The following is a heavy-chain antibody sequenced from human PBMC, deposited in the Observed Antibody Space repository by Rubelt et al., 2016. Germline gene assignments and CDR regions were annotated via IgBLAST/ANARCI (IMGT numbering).Heavy chain of an antibody. Sequence: QVQLQQGGAGLLKPSETLSLTCAVYGGSFSGYYWCWLRQPPGKGREWIGEINHSGSTNYNPSLKSRGTITVETSKNQLSLKLSVVTAADTAVYDCARGRMGCHYYYYGMDVWGQGTTVTVSS. CDR2: INHSGST. D-gene: IGHD1-26*01. J-gene: IGHJ6*02. V-gene: IGHV4-34*01. CDR1: GGSFSGYY. CDR3: ARGRMGCHYYYYGMDV.